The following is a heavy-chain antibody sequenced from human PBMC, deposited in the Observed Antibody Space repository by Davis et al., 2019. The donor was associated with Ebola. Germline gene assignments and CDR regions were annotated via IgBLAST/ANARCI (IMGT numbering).Heavy chain of an antibody. CDR3: ARELIVIMAAAGTGAGDYYYYGMDV. CDR1: GYTFTSYY. V-gene: IGHV1-46*03. Sequence: AASVKVSCKASGYTFTSYYMHWVRQAPGQGLEWMGIINPSGGSTSYAQKFQGRVTMTRDTSTSTVYMELRSLRSDDTAVYYCARELIVIMAAAGTGAGDYYYYGMDVWGQGTTVTVSS. CDR2: INPSGGST. D-gene: IGHD6-13*01. J-gene: IGHJ6*02.